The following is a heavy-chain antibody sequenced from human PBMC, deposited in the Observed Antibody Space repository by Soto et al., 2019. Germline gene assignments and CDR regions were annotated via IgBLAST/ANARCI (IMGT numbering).Heavy chain of an antibody. V-gene: IGHV5-51*01. D-gene: IGHD6-6*01. CDR1: GYSFASYW. J-gene: IGHJ6*02. CDR2: IYPGDPDT. CDR3: ARTRSFTLGFYYDGMDV. Sequence: GESLKISCQGSGYSFASYWIGWVRQMPGKDLEWMGIIYPGDPDTRYSPSFQGQVTISADKSLRTAYLQWTSLKASDTALYYCARTRSFTLGFYYDGMDVWGQGTTFTVSS.